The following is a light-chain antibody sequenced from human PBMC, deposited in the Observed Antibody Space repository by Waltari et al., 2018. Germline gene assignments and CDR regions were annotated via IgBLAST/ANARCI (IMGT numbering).Light chain of an antibody. CDR3: SSYAGSHYV. J-gene: IGLJ1*01. CDR1: SSDVGDYNY. V-gene: IGLV2-8*01. Sequence: QSALTQPPSASGSPGQSVTISCTGTSSDVGDYNYVSWYQQHPGKAPRLMIYEVTTRPSGVPDRFSGSKSGNTASLTVSGLQAEDEADYYCSSYAGSHYVFGTGTEVTVL. CDR2: EVT.